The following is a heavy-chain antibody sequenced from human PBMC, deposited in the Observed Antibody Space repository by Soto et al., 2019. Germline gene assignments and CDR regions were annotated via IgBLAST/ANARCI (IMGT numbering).Heavy chain of an antibody. Sequence: GESLKISCKGSGYSFTSYWISWVRQMPGKGLEWMGRIDPSDSYTYYSPSFQGHVTISADKSISTAYLQWSSLKASDTAMYYCASRRDPTRLSSYYYYGMDVWGQWTTVTVSS. J-gene: IGHJ6*02. V-gene: IGHV5-10-1*01. CDR2: IDPSDSYT. CDR3: ASRRDPTRLSSYYYYGMDV. CDR1: GYSFTSYW.